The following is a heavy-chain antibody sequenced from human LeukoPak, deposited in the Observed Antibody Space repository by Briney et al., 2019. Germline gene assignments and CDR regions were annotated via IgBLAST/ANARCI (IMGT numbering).Heavy chain of an antibody. CDR3: ANLLGYCSSTSCGYDY. CDR1: GFTFSSYG. D-gene: IGHD2-2*01. V-gene: IGHV3-30*02. J-gene: IGHJ4*02. Sequence: GGSLRLSCAASGFTFSSYGMHWVRQAPGKGLEWVAFIRYDGSNKYYADSVKSRFTISRDNSKNTLYLQMNSLRAEDTAVYYCANLLGYCSSTSCGYDYWGQGTLVTVSS. CDR2: IRYDGSNK.